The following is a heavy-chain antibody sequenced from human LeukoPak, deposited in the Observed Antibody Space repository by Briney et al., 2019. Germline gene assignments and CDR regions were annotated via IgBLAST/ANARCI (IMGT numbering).Heavy chain of an antibody. CDR2: INHSGST. CDR3: ARGRGYSYGQMVYYYYYMDV. CDR1: GGSISSYY. Sequence: SETLSLTCTVSGGSISSYYWSWIRQPPGKGLEWIGEINHSGSTNYNPSLKSRVTISVDTSKNQFSLKLSSVTAADTAVYYCARGRGYSYGQMVYYYYYMDVWSKGTTVTVSS. D-gene: IGHD5-18*01. V-gene: IGHV4-34*01. J-gene: IGHJ6*03.